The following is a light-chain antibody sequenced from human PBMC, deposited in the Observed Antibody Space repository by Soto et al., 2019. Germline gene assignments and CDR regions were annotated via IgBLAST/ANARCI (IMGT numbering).Light chain of an antibody. J-gene: IGKJ2*01. V-gene: IGKV1-6*01. CDR1: QDITND. Sequence: AIQMTQSPSSLSASVGDRVTITCRASQDITNDLAWYQQKPGTAPKVLISAASSLQTGVPSRFSGSGSGTDFTPTISRPQPGDFATYYCLQDFNFPFTFGQGTKLEVK. CDR3: LQDFNFPFT. CDR2: AAS.